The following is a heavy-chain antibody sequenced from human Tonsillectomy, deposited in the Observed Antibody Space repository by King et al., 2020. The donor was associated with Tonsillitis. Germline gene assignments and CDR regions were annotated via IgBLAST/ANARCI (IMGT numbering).Heavy chain of an antibody. V-gene: IGHV2-70*04. CDR1: GFSLSTPGVR. CDR2: IDWDDDK. D-gene: IGHD6-19*01. J-gene: IGHJ4*02. Sequence: TLKESGPALVKPPQTLTLTCTFSGFSLSTPGVRVSWIRQPPGKALEWLARIDWDDDKFYSTSLQTRLTISKDTSKNQVALTMTNMDPVDTATYYCARTSVAGLYYFDYWGQGTLVTVSS. CDR3: ARTSVAGLYYFDY.